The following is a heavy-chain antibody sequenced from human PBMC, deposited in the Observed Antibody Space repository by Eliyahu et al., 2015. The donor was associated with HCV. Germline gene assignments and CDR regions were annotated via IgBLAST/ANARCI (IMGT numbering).Heavy chain of an antibody. D-gene: IGHD2-2*01. V-gene: IGHV3-48*01. J-gene: IGHJ4*02. CDR1: GFSFSSHA. CDR3: ARDSTPRVFAY. Sequence: EVQLVESGGGLVQPGGSLRLXCAGSGFSFSSHAMNWVRQAPGKGLEWVSHISSSRSTIYYADSVKGRFTISRDNAKNSLYLQMNSLRAEDTAVYYCARDSTPRVFAYWGQGTLVTVSS. CDR2: ISSSRSTI.